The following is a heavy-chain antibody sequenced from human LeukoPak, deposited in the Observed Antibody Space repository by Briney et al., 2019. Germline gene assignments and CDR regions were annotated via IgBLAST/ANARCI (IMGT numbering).Heavy chain of an antibody. CDR1: GFTFSSYE. V-gene: IGHV3-48*03. Sequence: GGSLRLSCAASGFTFSSYEMNWVRQAPGKGLEWVSYISSSGSTIYYADSVKGRFTISRDNAKNSLYLQMNSLRAEDTAVYYCARGVSTDYNWFDPWGQGTLVTVPS. CDR2: ISSSGSTI. J-gene: IGHJ5*02. CDR3: ARGVSTDYNWFDP.